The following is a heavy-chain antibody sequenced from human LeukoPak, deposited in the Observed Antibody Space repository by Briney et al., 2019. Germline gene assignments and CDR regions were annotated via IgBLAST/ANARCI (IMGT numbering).Heavy chain of an antibody. D-gene: IGHD4-17*01. V-gene: IGHV4-38-2*02. Sequence: NPSETLSLTCTVSGYSISSGYYWGWIRQPPGKGLEWIGSIYHSGSTYYNPSLKSRVTISVDTSKNQFSLKLSSVTAADTAVYYCARDVGYGDYDAGCFDYWGQGTLVTVSS. J-gene: IGHJ4*02. CDR3: ARDVGYGDYDAGCFDY. CDR1: GYSISSGYY. CDR2: IYHSGST.